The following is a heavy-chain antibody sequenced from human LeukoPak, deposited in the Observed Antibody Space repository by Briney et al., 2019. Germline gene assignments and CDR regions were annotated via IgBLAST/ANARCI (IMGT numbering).Heavy chain of an antibody. J-gene: IGHJ3*02. Sequence: PSETLSLTCSLSLGAISSTNYYWGCIRQPPGKGLEWHGSIFYSGTTYYNPSLPSLKSRVRILVETSKNQFSLKLRSVTAADTAVYYCASLRKRGGAFDIWGQGTMVTVSS. CDR3: ASLRKRGGAFDI. V-gene: IGHV4-39*07. CDR1: LGAISSTNYY. CDR2: IFYSGTT.